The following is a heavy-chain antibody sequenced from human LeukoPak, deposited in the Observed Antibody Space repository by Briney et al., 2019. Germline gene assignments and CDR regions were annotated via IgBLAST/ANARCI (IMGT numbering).Heavy chain of an antibody. CDR1: GGSFSGYY. CDR2: IYHSGST. Sequence: SETLSLTCAVYGGSFSGYYWSWIRQPPGKGLEWIGSIYHSGSTYYNPSLKSRVTISVDTSKNQFSLKLSSVTAADTAVYYCARDRGIQGFDPWGQGTLVTVSS. CDR3: ARDRGIQGFDP. J-gene: IGHJ5*02. V-gene: IGHV4-34*01.